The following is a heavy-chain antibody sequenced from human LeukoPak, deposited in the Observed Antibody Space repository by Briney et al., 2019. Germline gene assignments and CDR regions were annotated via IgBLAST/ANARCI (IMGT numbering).Heavy chain of an antibody. V-gene: IGHV3-7*01. CDR2: IKQDGSEK. Sequence: GGTLRLSCAASGFTFSSYGMSWVRQAPGKGLEWVANIKQDGSEKYYVDSVKGRFTISRDNAKNSLYLQMNSLRAEDTAVYYCAREVTPYYWGQGTLVTVSS. J-gene: IGHJ4*02. CDR3: AREVTPYY. CDR1: GFTFSSYG. D-gene: IGHD2-21*02.